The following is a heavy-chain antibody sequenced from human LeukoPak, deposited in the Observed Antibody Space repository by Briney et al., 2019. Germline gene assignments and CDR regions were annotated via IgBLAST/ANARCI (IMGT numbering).Heavy chain of an antibody. V-gene: IGHV3-30*02. CDR3: AKGDG. Sequence: GGSLRLSCAASGFTFSSYGIHWVCPAPGKGLEWVAVIWYDGSNKYYADSVKGRFTISRDNSKNTLYLQMNSLRAEDTALYYCAKGDGWGQGTLVTVSS. CDR2: IWYDGSNK. CDR1: GFTFSSYG. J-gene: IGHJ4*02.